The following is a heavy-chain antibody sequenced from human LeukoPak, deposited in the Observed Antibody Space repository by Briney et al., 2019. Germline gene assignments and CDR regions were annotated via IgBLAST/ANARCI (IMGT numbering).Heavy chain of an antibody. D-gene: IGHD3-16*01. Sequence: ASVKVSCKTSGYIFTDYHINWLRQAPQQGVEWIGWISTYNGGTKFLQKFQGRVTLTTDTSTTTGYMELRSLTSDDTAVYYCARDGPGFGYFDHWGQGTVVTVFS. V-gene: IGHV1-18*01. CDR3: ARDGPGFGYFDH. J-gene: IGHJ4*02. CDR2: ISTYNGGT. CDR1: GYIFTDYH.